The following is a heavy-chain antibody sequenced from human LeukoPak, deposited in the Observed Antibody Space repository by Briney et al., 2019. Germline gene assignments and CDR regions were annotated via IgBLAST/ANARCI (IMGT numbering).Heavy chain of an antibody. Sequence: GSLRLSCAASGFTVSSNYMSWVRQAPGKGLEWVSVIYSGGSTYYADSVKGRFTISRDNSKNTLYLQMNSLRAEDTAVYYCARVNPRRHYFDYWGQGTLVTVSS. V-gene: IGHV3-66*01. D-gene: IGHD1-14*01. CDR2: IYSGGST. CDR3: ARVNPRRHYFDY. CDR1: GFTVSSNY. J-gene: IGHJ4*02.